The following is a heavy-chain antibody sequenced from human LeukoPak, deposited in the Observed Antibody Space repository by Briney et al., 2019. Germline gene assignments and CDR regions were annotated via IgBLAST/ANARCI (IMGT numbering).Heavy chain of an antibody. J-gene: IGHJ6*04. CDR3: AKATREWEKLQAMDV. CDR1: GFTFSSRDW. V-gene: IGHV3-23*01. Sequence: GGSLRLSCVASGFTFSSRDWMTWVRQAPGKGLEWVSGVSGSGDSTYYADSVKGRFTISRDNSKNTLYLQMNSLRAEDTAVYYCAKATREWEKLQAMDVWGNGTTVTVSS. CDR2: VSGSGDST. D-gene: IGHD1-26*01.